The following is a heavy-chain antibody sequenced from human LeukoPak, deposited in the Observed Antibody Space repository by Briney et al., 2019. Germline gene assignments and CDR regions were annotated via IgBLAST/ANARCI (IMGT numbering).Heavy chain of an antibody. D-gene: IGHD3-16*01. CDR2: ISGSGGST. V-gene: IGHV3-23*01. J-gene: IGHJ4*02. Sequence: PGGSLRLSCAASGFTFSSYSMNWVRQAPGKGLEWVSAISGSGGSTYYADSVKGRFTISRDNSKNTLYLQMNSLRAEDTAVYYCAKGHGLNFDYWGQGTLVTVSS. CDR3: AKGHGLNFDY. CDR1: GFTFSSYS.